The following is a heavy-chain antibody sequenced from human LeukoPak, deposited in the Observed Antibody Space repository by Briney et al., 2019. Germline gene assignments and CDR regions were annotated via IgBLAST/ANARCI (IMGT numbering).Heavy chain of an antibody. CDR1: GFTFNNYW. J-gene: IGHJ4*02. V-gene: IGHV3-7*05. D-gene: IGHD5-12*01. Sequence: GGSLRLSCAASGFTFNNYWMNWVRQAPGKGLEWVAMIKQGGSEKYYVDSVKGRFTISRDNSKNTVYLQINSLRVDDTAVYYCSKGHSDYGTGFDLWGRGTLVTVSS. CDR3: SKGHSDYGTGFDL. CDR2: IKQGGSEK.